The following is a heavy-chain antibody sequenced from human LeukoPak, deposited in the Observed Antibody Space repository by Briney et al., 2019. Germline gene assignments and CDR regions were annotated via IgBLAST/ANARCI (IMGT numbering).Heavy chain of an antibody. Sequence: SETLSLTCTVSGGSVSSYYWSWIRQPPGKGLEWIGYIYYSGISNYNPSLKSRVTISVDTSKNQFSLRLTSVTAADTAVYYCTKLGSWSGSGSYNDYWGQGTLVTVSS. D-gene: IGHD3-10*01. J-gene: IGHJ4*02. CDR1: GGSVSSYY. V-gene: IGHV4-59*02. CDR2: IYYSGIS. CDR3: TKLGSWSGSGSYNDY.